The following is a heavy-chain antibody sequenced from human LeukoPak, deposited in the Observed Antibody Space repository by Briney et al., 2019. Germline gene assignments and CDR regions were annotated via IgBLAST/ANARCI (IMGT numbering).Heavy chain of an antibody. V-gene: IGHV3-21*01. CDR1: GFTFSSYS. J-gene: IGHJ4*02. CDR3: AREHALRWSRFDY. CDR2: ISSSSSYI. Sequence: PGGSLRLSCAASGFTFSSYSMNWVRQAPGKGLEWVSSISSSSSYIYYADSVKGRFTISRDNAKNSLYLQMNSLRAEDTAVYYCAREHALRWSRFDYWGQGTLVTVSS. D-gene: IGHD4-23*01.